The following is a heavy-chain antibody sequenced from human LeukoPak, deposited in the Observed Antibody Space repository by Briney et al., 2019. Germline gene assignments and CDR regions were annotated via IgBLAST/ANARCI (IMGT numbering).Heavy chain of an antibody. V-gene: IGHV1-8*03. D-gene: IGHD3-10*01. J-gene: IGHJ6*02. CDR3: ARGFRRITMVRGVNYGMDV. Sequence: ASVKVSCKASGGTFSSYPFTWVRQATGQGLEWMGWMNPNSGNTGYAQKFQGRVTITRNTSISTAYMELSSLRSEDTAVFYCARGFRRITMVRGVNYGMDVWGQGTTVTVSS. CDR2: MNPNSGNT. CDR1: GGTFSSYP.